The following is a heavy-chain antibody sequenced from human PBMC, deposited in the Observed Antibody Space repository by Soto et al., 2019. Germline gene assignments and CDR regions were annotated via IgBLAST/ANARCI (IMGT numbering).Heavy chain of an antibody. CDR1: GYTFTNYG. Sequence: ASVKVSCKASGYTFTNYGISWVRQAPGQGLEWMGCINTYNGNTNHAQKLQGRVTMTTDTSTSTAYMELRSLRSDDTAVYYCARGVGSGTYYNQYNWFDPWGKGTLVTVSS. CDR2: INTYNGNT. D-gene: IGHD3-10*01. CDR3: ARGVGSGTYYNQYNWFDP. V-gene: IGHV1-18*01. J-gene: IGHJ5*02.